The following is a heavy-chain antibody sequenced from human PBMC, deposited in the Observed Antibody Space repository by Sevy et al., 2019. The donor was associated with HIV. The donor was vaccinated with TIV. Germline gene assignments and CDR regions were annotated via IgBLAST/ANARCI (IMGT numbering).Heavy chain of an antibody. CDR1: GYTFNSYN. Sequence: ASVKVSCKASGYTFNSYNMHWVRQAPGQRLEWMGWINVGNGNTKYSQSFQGRVTITRDTSASTVYMELSSLISEDMAVYYCARERETGDYYYGMDVWGQGTTVTVSS. V-gene: IGHV1-3*01. CDR3: ARERETGDYYYGMDV. CDR2: INVGNGNT. J-gene: IGHJ6*02. D-gene: IGHD3-10*01.